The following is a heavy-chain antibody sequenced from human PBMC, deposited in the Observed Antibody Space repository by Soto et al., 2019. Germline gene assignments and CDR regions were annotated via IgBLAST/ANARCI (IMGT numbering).Heavy chain of an antibody. V-gene: IGHV1-18*01. Sequence: ASVKVSCKASGYTFTSFGVNWVRQARGEGLEWMGWINAYNGNTNYAQKFQGRVNMTADTSTSTAYMEVRSLRPDDTAVYYCAKGAAGIEAHVIWGQGTLVTVSS. CDR1: GYTFTSFG. CDR2: INAYNGNT. D-gene: IGHD6-13*01. J-gene: IGHJ4*02. CDR3: AKGAAGIEAHVI.